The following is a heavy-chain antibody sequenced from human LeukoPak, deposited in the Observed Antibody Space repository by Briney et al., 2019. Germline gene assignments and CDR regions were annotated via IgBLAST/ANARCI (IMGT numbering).Heavy chain of an antibody. Sequence: PSETLSLTCTVSGGSISSYFWSWIRQPPGKGLEWIGYMYYSGSTNYNPSLKSRVTISVDTSKNQFSLKLSSVTAADTAVYFCARVYDFWSARRAFDIWGQGTMVTVSS. J-gene: IGHJ3*02. D-gene: IGHD3-3*01. V-gene: IGHV4-59*01. CDR3: ARVYDFWSARRAFDI. CDR1: GGSISSYF. CDR2: MYYSGST.